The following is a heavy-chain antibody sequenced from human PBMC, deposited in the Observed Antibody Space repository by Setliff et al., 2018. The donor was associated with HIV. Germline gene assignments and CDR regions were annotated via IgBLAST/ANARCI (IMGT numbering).Heavy chain of an antibody. D-gene: IGHD4-17*01. J-gene: IGHJ3*02. V-gene: IGHV3-7*03. Sequence: PGESLKISCAASGFTFSSYWMSWVRQAPGKGLEWMANIKQDGSEKYYVDSVKGRFTISRDNAKNSLYLQMNSLRAEDTAVYYCARDRPPSTVDMLGAFDRWGQGTMVTVSS. CDR3: ARDRPPSTVDMLGAFDR. CDR2: IKQDGSEK. CDR1: GFTFSSYW.